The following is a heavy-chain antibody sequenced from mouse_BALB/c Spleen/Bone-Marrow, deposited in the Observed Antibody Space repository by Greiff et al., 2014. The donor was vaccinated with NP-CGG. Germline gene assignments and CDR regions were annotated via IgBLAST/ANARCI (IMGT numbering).Heavy chain of an antibody. CDR2: IYPGDGDT. CDR1: GYAFSSYW. Sequence: VKLMESGAELVRPGSSVKISCEASGYAFSSYWMNWVKQRPGQGLEWIGQIYPGDGDTNYNGKFKGKATLTADKSSSTAYMQLSSLTSEDSAVYFCARLDGYYPYYAMDYWGQGTSVAVSS. J-gene: IGHJ4*01. V-gene: IGHV1-80*01. D-gene: IGHD2-3*01. CDR3: ARLDGYYPYYAMDY.